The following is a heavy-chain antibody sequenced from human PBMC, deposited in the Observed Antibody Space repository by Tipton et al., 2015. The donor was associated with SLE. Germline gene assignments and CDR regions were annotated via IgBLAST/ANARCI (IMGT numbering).Heavy chain of an antibody. CDR1: GGSISSHY. J-gene: IGHJ4*02. D-gene: IGHD6-19*01. Sequence: TLSLTCTVSGGSISSHYWSWIRQPAGKGLEWIGHIYTSGSTNYNPSLKSRVTISVDTSKNQFSLKLSSVTAADTAVYYCARGLDPYYFDYWGQGTLVTVSS. V-gene: IGHV4-4*07. CDR2: IYTSGST. CDR3: ARGLDPYYFDY.